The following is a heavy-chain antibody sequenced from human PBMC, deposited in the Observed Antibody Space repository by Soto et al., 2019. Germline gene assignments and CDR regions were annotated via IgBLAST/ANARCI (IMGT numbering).Heavy chain of an antibody. CDR1: GYTLTELS. CDR3: ATVVPHHIVVVPAAMIDAFDI. J-gene: IGHJ3*02. V-gene: IGHV1-24*01. Sequence: ASVKVSCKVSGYTLTELSMHWVRQAPGKGLEWMGGFDPEDGETIYAQKFQGRVTMTEDTSTDTAYMELSSLRSEDTAVYYCATVVPHHIVVVPAAMIDAFDIWGQGTMVTVSS. D-gene: IGHD2-2*01. CDR2: FDPEDGET.